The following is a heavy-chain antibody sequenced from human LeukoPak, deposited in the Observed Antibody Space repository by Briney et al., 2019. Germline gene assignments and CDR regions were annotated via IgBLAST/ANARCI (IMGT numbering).Heavy chain of an antibody. CDR3: ARVRGRYFDWSTLGY. CDR2: INPNSGGT. D-gene: IGHD3-9*01. Sequence: ASVKVSCKASGYTFTGYYMHCVRQAPGQGRECRGWINPNSGGTNDAQKFQSGVTMTRDTSISTAYMELSRLRSDDKAVYYCARVRGRYFDWSTLGYWGQGTLVTVSS. CDR1: GYTFTGYY. J-gene: IGHJ4*02. V-gene: IGHV1-2*02.